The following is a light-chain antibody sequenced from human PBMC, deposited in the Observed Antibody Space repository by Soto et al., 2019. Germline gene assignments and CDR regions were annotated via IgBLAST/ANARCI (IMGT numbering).Light chain of an antibody. J-gene: IGLJ2*01. Sequence: QSVLTRPPSASGTPGQRVTISCSGSNSNIARNTVNWYQQLPGTAPTLLIYSNNQRSSGVPDRFSGSKSGTSASLAISGLQSEDEADYYCATWDDSLNAVVFGGGTKLTVL. CDR3: ATWDDSLNAVV. V-gene: IGLV1-44*01. CDR1: NSNIARNT. CDR2: SNN.